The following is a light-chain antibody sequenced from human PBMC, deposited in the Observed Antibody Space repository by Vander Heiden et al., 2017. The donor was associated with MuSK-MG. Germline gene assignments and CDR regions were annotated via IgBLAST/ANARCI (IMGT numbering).Light chain of an antibody. V-gene: IGKV1-5*01. CDR3: QQYNSYLT. J-gene: IGKJ4*01. CDR2: DAS. Sequence: DIQMTQSPSTLPASVGDRVTISSWLSQSISSWLAWYQQKPGKAPKLLIYDASRLESGVPSRFSGRGSGTEFTLTSSSQQPDDFATYYCQQYNSYLTFGGGTKVEIK. CDR1: QSISSW.